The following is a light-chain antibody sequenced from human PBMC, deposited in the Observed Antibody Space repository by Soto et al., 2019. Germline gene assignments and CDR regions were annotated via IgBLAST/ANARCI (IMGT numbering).Light chain of an antibody. J-gene: IGLJ2*01. V-gene: IGLV1-40*01. Sequence: QSVLTQPPSVSGAPGQRVTISCTGSSSNIGAGYDVHWYQQLPGTAPKLLIHGNSNRPSGVPDRFSGSKFGTSASLAITGLQAEHEADYYCQSYDSSLSGSVFGEGTKVTVL. CDR2: GNS. CDR1: SSNIGAGYD. CDR3: QSYDSSLSGSV.